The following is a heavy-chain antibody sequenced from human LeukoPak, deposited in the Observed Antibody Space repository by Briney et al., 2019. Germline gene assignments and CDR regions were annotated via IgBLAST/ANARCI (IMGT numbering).Heavy chain of an antibody. CDR2: IIPIFGTA. CDR1: GGTFSSYA. V-gene: IGHV1-69*05. CDR3: ARVRLIWSGYSPIWNYFDY. J-gene: IGHJ4*02. D-gene: IGHD3-3*01. Sequence: SVKVSCKASGGTFSSYAISWVRQAPGQGLEWMGGIIPIFGTANYAQKFQGRVTITTDESTNTAYMELSSLRSEDTAVYYCARVRLIWSGYSPIWNYFDYWGQGTLVTVSS.